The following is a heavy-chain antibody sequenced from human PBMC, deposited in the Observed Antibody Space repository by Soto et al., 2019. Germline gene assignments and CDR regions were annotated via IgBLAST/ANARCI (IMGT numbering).Heavy chain of an antibody. CDR2: MNPNSGNT. V-gene: IGHV1-8*01. CDR3: ARGAPQGDLAYYYYMDG. J-gene: IGHJ6*03. Sequence: ASVKVSCKASGYTFTSYDINWVRQATGQGLEWMGWMNPNSGNTGYAQKFQGRVTMTRNTSISTAYMELSSLRSEDTAVYYCARGAPQGDLAYYYYMDGWGKGTTVTVAS. D-gene: IGHD2-21*02. CDR1: GYTFTSYD.